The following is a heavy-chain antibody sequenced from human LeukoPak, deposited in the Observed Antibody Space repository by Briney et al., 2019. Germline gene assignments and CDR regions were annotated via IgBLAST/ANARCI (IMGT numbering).Heavy chain of an antibody. D-gene: IGHD3-9*01. CDR1: GFTISNNY. Sequence: PGGSLRLSCVASGFTISNNYMSWVRQAPGKGLEWVSAISGSGRSTYYADSVKGRFTISRDNSKNTLYLQMNSLRAEDTAVYYCGNHYDILTPIDYWGQGTLVNVSS. CDR2: ISGSGRST. J-gene: IGHJ4*02. V-gene: IGHV3-23*01. CDR3: GNHYDILTPIDY.